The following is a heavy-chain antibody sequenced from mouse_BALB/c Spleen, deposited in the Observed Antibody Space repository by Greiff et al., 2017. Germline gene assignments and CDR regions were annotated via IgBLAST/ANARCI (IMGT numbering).Heavy chain of an antibody. V-gene: IGHV1S135*01. CDR3: ARWGVRPWYFDV. CDR2: IVPYNGVT. D-gene: IGHD2-14*01. CDR1: GYSFTDYN. Sequence: VQLQQSGPELVKPGASVKVSCKASGYSFTDYNLYGVKQSLGKSLEWIGYIVPYNGVTSYNQKFKAKATLTVDKSSSTAFMHLNSLASEDAAVYYCARWGVRPWYFDVWGAGTTVTVSS. J-gene: IGHJ1*01.